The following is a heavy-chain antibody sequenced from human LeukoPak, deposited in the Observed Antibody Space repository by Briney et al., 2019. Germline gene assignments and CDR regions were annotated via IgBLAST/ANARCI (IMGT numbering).Heavy chain of an antibody. CDR3: AKGSSGYFADL. Sequence: GGSLRLSCATSGFTFSSYAMSWVRQAPGKGLEWVSAISGSGAATYYADSVKVRFTISRDNSKNTLFLQMSSLRAEDTALYYCAKGSSGYFADLWGQGTLVTASS. D-gene: IGHD3-22*01. CDR1: GFTFSSYA. CDR2: ISGSGAAT. V-gene: IGHV3-23*01. J-gene: IGHJ5*02.